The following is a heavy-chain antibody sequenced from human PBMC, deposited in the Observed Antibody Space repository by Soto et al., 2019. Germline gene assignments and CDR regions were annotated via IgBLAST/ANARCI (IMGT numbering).Heavy chain of an antibody. D-gene: IGHD1-26*01. CDR3: TTGVYLGGSYLNGY. J-gene: IGHJ4*02. Sequence: GGSLRLSCAASGFTFSNAWMNWVRQAPGKGLEWVGRIKSKTDGGTTDYAAPGKGRFTNSRDDSKNTLYLQMNSLKTEDTAVYYCTTGVYLGGSYLNGYWGQGTLVTVSS. CDR2: IKSKTDGGTT. CDR1: GFTFSNAW. V-gene: IGHV3-15*07.